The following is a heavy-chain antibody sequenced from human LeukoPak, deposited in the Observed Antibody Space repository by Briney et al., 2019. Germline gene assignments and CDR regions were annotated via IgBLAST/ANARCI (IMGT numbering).Heavy chain of an antibody. Sequence: PGGSLRLSCAASGFTFSSYAMSWVRQAPEKGLEWVSAISGSGGSTYYADSVKGRFAISRDNSKNTLYLQMNSLRAEDTAVYYCANSPIMITFGGVIVPTGAFDIWGQGTMVTVSS. CDR2: ISGSGGST. D-gene: IGHD3-16*02. CDR1: GFTFSSYA. J-gene: IGHJ3*02. CDR3: ANSPIMITFGGVIVPTGAFDI. V-gene: IGHV3-23*01.